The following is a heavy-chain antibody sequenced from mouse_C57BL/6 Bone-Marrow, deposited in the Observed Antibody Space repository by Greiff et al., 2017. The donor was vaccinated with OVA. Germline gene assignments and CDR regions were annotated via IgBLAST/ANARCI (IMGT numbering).Heavy chain of an antibody. CDR2: IYPRDGST. D-gene: IGHD2-1*01. V-gene: IGHV1-85*01. Sequence: QVQLQQPGTELVKPGASVKLSCKASGYTFTSYDINWVKQRPGQGLEWIGWIYPRDGSTKYNEKFKGKATLTVDTSSSTAYMELHSLTSEDSAVYFCARSAGNYRVSFAYWGQGTLVTVSA. CDR1: GYTFTSYD. J-gene: IGHJ3*01. CDR3: ARSAGNYRVSFAY.